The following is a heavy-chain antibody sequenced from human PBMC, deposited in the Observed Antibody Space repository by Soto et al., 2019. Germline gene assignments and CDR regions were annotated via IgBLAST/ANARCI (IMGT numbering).Heavy chain of an antibody. CDR2: ISFHGTNR. CDR3: ARDGRAYSGQDSLDF. J-gene: IGHJ4*02. V-gene: IGHV3-30-3*01. Sequence: GGSLRLSCAASGFTFSGSAMHWVRQAPGEGLEWVAVISFHGTNRNYADSVKGRFTISRDNSNNTVFLEMNSLRPEDTAMYYCARDGRAYSGQDSLDFWGQGTPVTVSS. CDR1: GFTFSGSA. D-gene: IGHD5-12*01.